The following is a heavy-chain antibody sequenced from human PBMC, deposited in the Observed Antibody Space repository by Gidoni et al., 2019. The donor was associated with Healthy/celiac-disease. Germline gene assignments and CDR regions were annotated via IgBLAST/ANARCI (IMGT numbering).Heavy chain of an antibody. J-gene: IGHJ4*02. CDR2: DDK. Sequence: DDKRYSPSLKSRLTITKDTSKNQVVLTMTNMDPVDTATYYCAHRFSSGWYDYYFDYWGQGTLVTVSS. CDR3: AHRFSSGWYDYYFDY. V-gene: IGHV2-5*01. D-gene: IGHD6-19*01.